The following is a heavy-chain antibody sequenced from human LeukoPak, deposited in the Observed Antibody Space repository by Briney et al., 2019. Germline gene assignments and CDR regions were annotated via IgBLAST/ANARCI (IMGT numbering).Heavy chain of an antibody. CDR1: GGSVSSGDYF. J-gene: IGHJ4*02. Sequence: SQTLFLTCTVSGGSVSSGDYFLSWIRQPPGEGLGWIGYIYYTWNTYYNPSLKSRVSMSVDTSKNQFSLKLRSVTAADTAAYYCAREDDSRSFDYWGQGTLVTVSS. V-gene: IGHV4-30-4*01. CDR2: IYYTWNT. CDR3: AREDDSRSFDY. D-gene: IGHD3-22*01.